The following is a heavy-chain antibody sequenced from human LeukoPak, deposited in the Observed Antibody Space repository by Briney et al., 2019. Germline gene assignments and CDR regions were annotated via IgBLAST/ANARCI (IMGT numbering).Heavy chain of an antibody. J-gene: IGHJ4*02. CDR3: AREKNCSGGSCYYY. V-gene: IGHV1-2*06. CDR2: INPNSGDT. CDR1: GYTFTDYS. Sequence: ASVKVSCKTSGYTFTDYSMHWVRQAPGQGLEWMGRINPNSGDTNYAQKFQGRVTMTRDTSISAAYMELSRLTSDDTAVYYCAREKNCSGGSCYYYWGQGTLVTVSS. D-gene: IGHD2-15*01.